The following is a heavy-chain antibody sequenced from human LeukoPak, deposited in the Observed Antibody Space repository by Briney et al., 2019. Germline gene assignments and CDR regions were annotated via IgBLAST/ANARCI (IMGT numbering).Heavy chain of an antibody. CDR1: GYSISSGYY. J-gene: IGHJ6*03. CDR2: IYYSGST. V-gene: IGHV4-61*01. Sequence: PSETLSLTCTVSGYSISSGYYWSWIRQPPGKGLEWIGYIYYSGSTNYNPSLKSRVTIAVDKVKNQFPLKLSSVTAADTAVYYCARTTEGGYTYGYFYSYYMDVWGKGTTVTISS. D-gene: IGHD5-18*01. CDR3: ARTTEGGYTYGYFYSYYMDV.